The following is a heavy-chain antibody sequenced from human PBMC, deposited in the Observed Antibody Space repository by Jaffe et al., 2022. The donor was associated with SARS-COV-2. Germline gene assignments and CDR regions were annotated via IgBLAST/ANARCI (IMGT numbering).Heavy chain of an antibody. CDR2: IWYDGSNK. V-gene: IGHV3-33*01. D-gene: IGHD6-19*01. CDR1: GFTFSSYG. Sequence: QVQLVESGGGVVQPGRSLRLSCAASGFTFSSYGMHWVRQAPGKGLEWVAVIWYDGSNKYYADSVKGRFTISRDNSKNTLYLQMNSLRAEDTAVYYCARGEWLVRSPDYAFDIWGQGTMVTVSS. CDR3: ARGEWLVRSPDYAFDI. J-gene: IGHJ3*02.